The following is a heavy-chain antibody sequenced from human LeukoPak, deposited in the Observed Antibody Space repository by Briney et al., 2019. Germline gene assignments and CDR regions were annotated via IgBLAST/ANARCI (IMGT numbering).Heavy chain of an antibody. D-gene: IGHD3-10*01. V-gene: IGHV3-21*01. CDR1: GFTFSTYT. CDR3: ARGGRWFDY. CDR2: ITSSSSYI. Sequence: GGSLRLSCAASGFTFSTYTMNWVRQAPGKGLEWVSSITSSSSYIYYAGSVKGRFTISRDNAKNSLYLQMNSLRAEDTAVYYCARGGRWFDYWGQGTLVTVSS. J-gene: IGHJ4*02.